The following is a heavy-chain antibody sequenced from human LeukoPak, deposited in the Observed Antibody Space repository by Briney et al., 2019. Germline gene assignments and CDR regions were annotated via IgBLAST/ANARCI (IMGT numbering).Heavy chain of an antibody. CDR3: ARDTIPDYDFWSGYYLGIGYYGMDV. J-gene: IGHJ6*02. D-gene: IGHD3-3*01. Sequence: ASVKVSCKASGYTFTSYGISWVRQAPGQGLEWMGWISAYNGNTNYAQKLQGRVTMTTDTSTSTAYMELRSLRSDDTAVYYCARDTIPDYDFWSGYYLGIGYYGMDVWGQGTTVTVSS. CDR1: GYTFTSYG. CDR2: ISAYNGNT. V-gene: IGHV1-18*01.